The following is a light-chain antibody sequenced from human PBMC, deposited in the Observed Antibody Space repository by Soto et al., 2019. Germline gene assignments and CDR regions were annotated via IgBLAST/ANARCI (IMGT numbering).Light chain of an antibody. V-gene: IGKV3-20*01. J-gene: IGKJ1*01. CDR2: DAS. CDR3: QQYGSSPWT. Sequence: EIVLTQSPGTLSLSPGERATLSCRASQSVSSSYLAWYQQKPGQAPRLLIYDASTRATGIPDRISGSGSGTDFTLTISRLEPKDFAVYYCQQYGSSPWTFGQGTRVEIK. CDR1: QSVSSSY.